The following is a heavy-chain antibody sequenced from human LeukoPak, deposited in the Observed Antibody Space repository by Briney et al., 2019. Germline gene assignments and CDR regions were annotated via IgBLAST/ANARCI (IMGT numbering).Heavy chain of an antibody. Sequence: ASVKVSCKASGYTFTSYYIHWVRQAPGQGLEWTGIINPSGGSTSYSQKFQGRVTMTRDTSTTTVYMDLSSLRSEDTAVYYCARGETGTWLDYWGQGTLVTVSS. D-gene: IGHD1-1*01. CDR2: INPSGGST. CDR3: ARGETGTWLDY. CDR1: GYTFTSYY. V-gene: IGHV1-46*03. J-gene: IGHJ4*02.